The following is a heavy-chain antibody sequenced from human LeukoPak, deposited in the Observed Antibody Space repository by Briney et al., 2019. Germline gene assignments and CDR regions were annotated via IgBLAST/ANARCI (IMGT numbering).Heavy chain of an antibody. CDR3: ARVQTPSGSGSYSFDY. V-gene: IGHV4-61*05. Sequence: PSETLSLTCTVSGGSISNNNYYWAWIRQPPGKGLECIGYIYYSGSTNYNPSLKSRVTISVDTSKNQFSLKLSSVTAADTAVYYCARVQTPSGSGSYSFDYWGQGTLVTVSS. J-gene: IGHJ4*02. CDR2: IYYSGST. CDR1: GGSISNNNYY. D-gene: IGHD3-10*01.